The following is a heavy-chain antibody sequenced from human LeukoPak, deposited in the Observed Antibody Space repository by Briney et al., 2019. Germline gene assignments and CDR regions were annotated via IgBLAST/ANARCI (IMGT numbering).Heavy chain of an antibody. CDR3: ARNRGARFLEWLLSDNAFDI. V-gene: IGHV3-53*01. Sequence: PGGSLRLSCAASGFTFSSYAMSWVRQAPGKGLEWVSVIYSGGSTYYADSVKGRFTISRDNSKNTLYLQMNSLRAEDTAVYYCARNRGARFLEWLLSDNAFDIWGQGTMVTVSS. J-gene: IGHJ3*02. CDR2: IYSGGST. CDR1: GFTFSSYA. D-gene: IGHD3-3*01.